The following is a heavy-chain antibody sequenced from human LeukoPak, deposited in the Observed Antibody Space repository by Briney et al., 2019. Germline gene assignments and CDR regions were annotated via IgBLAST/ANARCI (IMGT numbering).Heavy chain of an antibody. Sequence: SETLSLTCTVSGYSISSGYYWGWIRQPPGKGLEWIGSIYHSGSTYYNPSLKSRVTISVDTSKNQFSLKLSSVTAADTAVYYCARVRCSGGSCPYYYYYYYMDVWGRGTTVTVSS. CDR1: GYSISSGYY. V-gene: IGHV4-38-2*02. CDR2: IYHSGST. D-gene: IGHD2-15*01. CDR3: ARVRCSGGSCPYYYYYYYMDV. J-gene: IGHJ6*03.